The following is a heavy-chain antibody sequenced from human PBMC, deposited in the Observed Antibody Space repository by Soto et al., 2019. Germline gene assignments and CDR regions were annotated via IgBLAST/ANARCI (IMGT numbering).Heavy chain of an antibody. D-gene: IGHD6-19*01. CDR3: VRDSGNGWKDY. J-gene: IGHJ4*02. Sequence: QVQLQESGPGLVKPSGTLSLTCAVSGGSISSTNWWNWVRQPPGKGLEWIGEIDHSGNTNYNPSLKSRVTMSVDKPKNQFSLKLSSVTAADTAVYYCVRDSGNGWKDYWGQGTLVTVSS. V-gene: IGHV4-4*02. CDR2: IDHSGNT. CDR1: GGSISSTNW.